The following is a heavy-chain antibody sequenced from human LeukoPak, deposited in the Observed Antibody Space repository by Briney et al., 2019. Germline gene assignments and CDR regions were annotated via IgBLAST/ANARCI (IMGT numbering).Heavy chain of an antibody. J-gene: IGHJ3*02. CDR3: ASTLTFDN. CDR2: IKEDGSDR. V-gene: IGHV3-7*01. Sequence: GGSLRLSCAASGFTFSNYWMPWVRQVPGKGLEWVASIKEDGSDRYNVDSVKGRFTISRDNAKNSLSLQMSSLRAEDTAVYYCASTLTFDNWGLGILVTVSS. CDR1: GFTFSNYW.